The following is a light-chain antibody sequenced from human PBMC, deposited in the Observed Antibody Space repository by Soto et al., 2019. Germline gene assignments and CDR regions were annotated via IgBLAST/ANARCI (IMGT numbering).Light chain of an antibody. J-gene: IGLJ2*01. CDR2: DNN. Sequence: QSVLTQPPSVSAAPGQKVTISCSGSSSNIGNNFVSWYQQLPGTAPKLLIYDNNKRPSGIPDRFSGSKSGTSATLAITGLQTGDEADYYCGTWDSSLSGARFGGGTKLTVL. V-gene: IGLV1-51*01. CDR1: SSNIGNNF. CDR3: GTWDSSLSGAR.